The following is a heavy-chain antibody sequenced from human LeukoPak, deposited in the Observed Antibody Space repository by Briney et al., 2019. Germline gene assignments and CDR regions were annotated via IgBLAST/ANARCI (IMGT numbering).Heavy chain of an antibody. J-gene: IGHJ4*02. Sequence: PSETLSLTCIVSGDSISSTSYYWAWIRQPPGKGLEWIGYIYYSGSTNYNPSLKSRVTISVDTSKNQFSLKLSSVTAADTAVYYCAGGGDSSSWYVYWGQGTLVTVSS. CDR3: AGGGDSSSWYVY. D-gene: IGHD6-13*01. CDR2: IYYSGST. CDR1: GDSISSTSYY. V-gene: IGHV4-61*05.